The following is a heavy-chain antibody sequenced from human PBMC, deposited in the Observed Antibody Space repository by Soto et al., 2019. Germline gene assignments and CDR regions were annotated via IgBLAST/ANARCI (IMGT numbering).Heavy chain of an antibody. CDR1: GGTFSSYT. V-gene: IGHV1-69*08. CDR2: IIPILGIA. CDR3: ARDLDLPESP. Sequence: QVQLVQSGAEVKKPGSSVKVSCKASGGTFSSYTISWVRQAPGQGLEWMGRIIPILGIANYAQKFQVRVTITADKSTSTAYMELSSLRSEDTAVYYCARDLDLPESPWGQGTLVTVSS. J-gene: IGHJ5*02.